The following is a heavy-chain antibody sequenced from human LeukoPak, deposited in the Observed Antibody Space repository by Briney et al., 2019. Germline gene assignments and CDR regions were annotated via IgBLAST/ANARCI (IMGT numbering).Heavy chain of an antibody. Sequence: GASVKVSCKASGGTYSSYAISWVRQAPGQGLDCIRIINPSGGSTNYAQNFQGRVTMTRETSTSTVYMELRSLRFEDTAVYYCASAPRYCSGGSCYSLDFDIWGQGTMVTVSS. J-gene: IGHJ3*02. CDR3: ASAPRYCSGGSCYSLDFDI. CDR2: INPSGGST. CDR1: GGTYSSYA. V-gene: IGHV1-46*01. D-gene: IGHD2-15*01.